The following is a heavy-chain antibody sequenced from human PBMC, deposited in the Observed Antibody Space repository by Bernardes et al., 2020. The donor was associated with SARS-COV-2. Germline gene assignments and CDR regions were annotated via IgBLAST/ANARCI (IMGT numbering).Heavy chain of an antibody. CDR2: INPKSGDT. Sequence: ASVKVSCKASGYTFIDYYMNWVRQAPGQGLEWMGWINPKSGDTNFAQKFQGRVTLTRDTSITTAYMELSRLKSDDTAVYYCVRGRRLLWFGEFFDAFDIWGQGTLVTLSS. V-gene: IGHV1-2*02. J-gene: IGHJ3*02. D-gene: IGHD3-10*01. CDR1: GYTFIDYY. CDR3: VRGRRLLWFGEFFDAFDI.